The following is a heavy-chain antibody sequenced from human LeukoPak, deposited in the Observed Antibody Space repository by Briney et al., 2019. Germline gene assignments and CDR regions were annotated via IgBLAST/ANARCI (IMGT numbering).Heavy chain of an antibody. Sequence: GASVKVSCKASGYTFTSYGISWVRQAPGQGLEWMGWINPYNGNRYYAKKFQGRFNMTTYTSTSTVYLELQTLTSGDTAIYYCARFQASEFRGFDHWGQGTLITVSS. V-gene: IGHV1-18*01. CDR2: INPYNGNR. J-gene: IGHJ4*02. D-gene: IGHD3-10*01. CDR3: ARFQASEFRGFDH. CDR1: GYTFTSYG.